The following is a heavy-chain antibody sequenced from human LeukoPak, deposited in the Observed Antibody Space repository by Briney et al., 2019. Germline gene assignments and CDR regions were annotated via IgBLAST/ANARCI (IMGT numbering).Heavy chain of an antibody. D-gene: IGHD6-13*01. J-gene: IGHJ4*02. CDR3: ARAGSSRKFDY. CDR1: GGSFSGYY. Sequence: SETLSLTCAVYGGSFSGYYWSWIRQPPGKGLEWIGEINHSGSTNYNPSLKSRVTISVDTSKNQFSLKLSSVTAADTAVYYCARAGSSRKFDYWGQGTLVTASS. CDR2: INHSGST. V-gene: IGHV4-34*01.